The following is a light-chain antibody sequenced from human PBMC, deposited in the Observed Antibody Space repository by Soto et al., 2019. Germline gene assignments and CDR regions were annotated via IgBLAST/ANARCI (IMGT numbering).Light chain of an antibody. CDR1: QAISGY. Sequence: DIQMTQSPSTLSASVGDRVSITCRASQAISGYVAWYQQKPGRAPKLLIYAASTLQSGVPSRFSGSTSGTDFTLTVSSLQPEDSASYYCQQLNRYPLTFGGGTKVDIK. CDR3: QQLNRYPLT. V-gene: IGKV1-9*01. CDR2: AAS. J-gene: IGKJ4*01.